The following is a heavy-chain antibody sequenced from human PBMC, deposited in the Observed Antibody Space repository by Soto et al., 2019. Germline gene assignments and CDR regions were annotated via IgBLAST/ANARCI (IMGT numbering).Heavy chain of an antibody. CDR3: ARVVTGPLYYYYMDV. D-gene: IGHD1-20*01. CDR1: GFTFSDYY. Sequence: GGSLRLSYAASGFTFSDYYMSWIRQAPGKGLEWVSYISSSGSTIYYADSVKGRFTISRDNAKNSLYLQMNSLRAEDTAVYYCARVVTGPLYYYYMDVWGKGTTVTVSS. J-gene: IGHJ6*03. CDR2: ISSSGSTI. V-gene: IGHV3-11*01.